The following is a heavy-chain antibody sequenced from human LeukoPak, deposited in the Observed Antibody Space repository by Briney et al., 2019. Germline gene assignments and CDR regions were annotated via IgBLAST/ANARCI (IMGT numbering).Heavy chain of an antibody. J-gene: IGHJ4*02. D-gene: IGHD3-3*01. V-gene: IGHV3-74*01. Sequence: PGGSLRLSCAASGFTFSSYCMHWVRQAPGKGLVWASHIKSDGSSTNYADSVKGRFTISRDNAKNTLYLQMNSLRAEDPAVYYCARDRGDGFDYWGQGTLVTVSS. CDR2: IKSDGSST. CDR3: ARDRGDGFDY. CDR1: GFTFSSYC.